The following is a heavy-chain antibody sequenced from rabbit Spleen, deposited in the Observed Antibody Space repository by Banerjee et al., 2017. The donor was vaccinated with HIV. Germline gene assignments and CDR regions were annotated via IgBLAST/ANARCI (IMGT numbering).Heavy chain of an antibody. Sequence: QSLEESGGDLVKPGASLTLTCTASGFSFSDTYYMCWVRQAPGKGLEWIACIYAGSGSTWYASWAKGRFTISSDNAQNTVDLQMNSLTAADTATYFCARNYNSAWDLWGQGTLVTVS. J-gene: IGHJ3*01. CDR3: ARNYNSAWDL. V-gene: IGHV1S40*01. CDR2: IYAGSGST. CDR1: GFSFSDTYY. D-gene: IGHD4-1*01.